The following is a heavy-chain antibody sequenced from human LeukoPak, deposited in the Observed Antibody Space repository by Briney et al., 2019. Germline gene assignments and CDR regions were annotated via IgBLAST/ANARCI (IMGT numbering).Heavy chain of an antibody. D-gene: IGHD6-13*01. J-gene: IGHJ5*02. CDR1: GGSISRHY. CDR3: ARELTRAAAGARYNWFDP. CDR2: IYYSGSA. Sequence: SEALSLTCTVSGGSISRHYWSWIRQPPGKGLEGIGYIYYSGSANYKPSLKRRVTIPVDTSTNQFSLKLSSVTAADTAVYYCARELTRAAAGARYNWFDPWGQGTLVTVSS. V-gene: IGHV4-59*11.